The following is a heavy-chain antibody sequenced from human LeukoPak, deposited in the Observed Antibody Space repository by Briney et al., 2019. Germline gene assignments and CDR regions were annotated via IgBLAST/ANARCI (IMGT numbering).Heavy chain of an antibody. V-gene: IGHV3-30*02. Sequence: PGGSLRLSCAASGFTFSSYGMHWVRQAPGKGLEWVAFIRYDGSNKYYADSVKGRFTISRDNSKNTLYLQMNSLRAEDTAVYYCAKDLHRYSGYDYGDYWGQGTLVTVSS. CDR3: AKDLHRYSGYDYGDY. D-gene: IGHD5-12*01. CDR2: IRYDGSNK. J-gene: IGHJ4*02. CDR1: GFTFSSYG.